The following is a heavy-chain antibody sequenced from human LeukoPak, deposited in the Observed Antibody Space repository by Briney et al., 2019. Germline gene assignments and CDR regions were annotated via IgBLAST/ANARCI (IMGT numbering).Heavy chain of an antibody. CDR3: ARASGYDYVWGSYSDY. Sequence: GASVKVSCKASGYTFSDYYMHWVRQAPGQGLEWMGRINPNSGGTNFLQKFQGRVTMTRDTSISTAYMELSGLRSDDTAVYYCARASGYDYVWGSYSDYWGQGTLVTVSS. CDR1: GYTFSDYY. J-gene: IGHJ4*02. V-gene: IGHV1-2*06. CDR2: INPNSGGT. D-gene: IGHD3-16*01.